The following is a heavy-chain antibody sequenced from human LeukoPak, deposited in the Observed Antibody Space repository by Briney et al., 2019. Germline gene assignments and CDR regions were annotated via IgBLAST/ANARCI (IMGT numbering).Heavy chain of an antibody. J-gene: IGHJ4*02. CDR2: LSGGGGNT. Sequence: PGGSLRLSCAASGFTFSSYAMSWVRQAPGKGLEWVSTLSGGGGNTYYADSVKGRFAISRDNSKTTLYLQMNSLRAEDPAVYYCAKDHSSSSPSFDYWGEGTLVTVSS. D-gene: IGHD6-6*01. CDR3: AKDHSSSSPSFDY. CDR1: GFTFSSYA. V-gene: IGHV3-23*01.